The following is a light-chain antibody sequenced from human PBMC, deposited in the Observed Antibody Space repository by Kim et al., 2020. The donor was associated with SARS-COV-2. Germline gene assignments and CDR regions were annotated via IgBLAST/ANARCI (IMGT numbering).Light chain of an antibody. Sequence: EIVMTQSPGTLSLSPGERATLSCRASRSSGRLAWYQQKRGQSPSLLIYGVSNRASDTPHRFSGSGSVTDFTLTISRLESEDFAVYYCQQYCSSPYTFGQETKLEI. CDR1: RSSGR. CDR2: GVS. V-gene: IGKV3-20*01. J-gene: IGKJ2*01. CDR3: QQYCSSPYT.